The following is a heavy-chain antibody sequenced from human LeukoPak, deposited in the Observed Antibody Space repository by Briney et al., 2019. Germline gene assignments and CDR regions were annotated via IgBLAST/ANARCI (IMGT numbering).Heavy chain of an antibody. D-gene: IGHD3-22*01. J-gene: IGHJ4*02. CDR1: GFTFSSYG. CDR2: IRYDGSNK. CDR3: ARGPPMYSYGSTDYHYDYFNY. V-gene: IGHV3-30*02. Sequence: GGSLRLSCAASGFTFSSYGMHWVRQAPGKGLEWVAFIRYDGSNKYYADSVKGRFTISRDNSKNTLYLQMNSLRAEDTAVYYCARGPPMYSYGSTDYHYDYFNYWGQGTLVTVSS.